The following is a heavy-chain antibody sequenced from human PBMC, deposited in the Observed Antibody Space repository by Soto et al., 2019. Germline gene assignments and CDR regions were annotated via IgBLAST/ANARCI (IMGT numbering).Heavy chain of an antibody. Sequence: LGESLKISCKGSGYSFIDYWTGWVRQVPGKGLEWMGVIYPGDSDTRYSPSFQGHVTISADKSISTAYLQWSTLKASDTAKYYCARLGFEDDTSTPYYNVLHYYDVDVWGQGTSVTVSS. CDR2: IYPGDSDT. CDR3: ARLGFEDDTSTPYYNVLHYYDVDV. J-gene: IGHJ6*02. CDR1: GYSFIDYW. V-gene: IGHV5-51*01. D-gene: IGHD3-9*01.